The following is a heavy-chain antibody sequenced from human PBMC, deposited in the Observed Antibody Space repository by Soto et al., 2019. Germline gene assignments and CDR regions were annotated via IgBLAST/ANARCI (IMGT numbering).Heavy chain of an antibody. CDR2: IYYSGST. Sequence: SETLSLTCTVSGGSISSSSYYWGWIRQPPGKGLERIGSIYYSGSTYYNPSLKSRVTISVDTSKNQFSLKLSSVTAADTAVYYCARHEYYDFWSGYYSKNWFDPWGQGTLVTVSS. CDR3: ARHEYYDFWSGYYSKNWFDP. CDR1: GGSISSSSYY. V-gene: IGHV4-39*01. J-gene: IGHJ5*02. D-gene: IGHD3-3*01.